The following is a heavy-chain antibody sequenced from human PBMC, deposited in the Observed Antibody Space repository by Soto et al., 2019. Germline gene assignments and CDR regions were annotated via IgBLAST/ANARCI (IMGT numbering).Heavy chain of an antibody. V-gene: IGHV1-2*04. Sequence: ASVKVSCKASGYTFTGYYMHWVRQAPGQGLEWMGWINPNSGGTNYAQKFQGWVTMTRDTSISTAYMELSRLRSDDTAVYYCARDVGYCSSTSCSDWFDPWGQGTLVTV. D-gene: IGHD2-2*03. CDR2: INPNSGGT. CDR3: ARDVGYCSSTSCSDWFDP. CDR1: GYTFTGYY. J-gene: IGHJ5*02.